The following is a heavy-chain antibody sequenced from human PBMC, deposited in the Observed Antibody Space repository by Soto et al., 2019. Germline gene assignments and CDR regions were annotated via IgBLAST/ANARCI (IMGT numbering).Heavy chain of an antibody. CDR3: ARDPLLESKPHGYCSGGSCYGYYYGMDV. J-gene: IGHJ6*02. V-gene: IGHV1-46*01. CDR1: GYTFTGYY. Sequence: ASVKVSCKASGYTFTGYYMHWVRQAPGQGLEWMGIINPSGGSTSYAQKFQGRVTMTRDTSTSTVYMELSSLRSEDTAVYYCARDPLLESKPHGYCSGGSCYGYYYGMDVWGQGTTVTVSS. D-gene: IGHD2-15*01. CDR2: INPSGGST.